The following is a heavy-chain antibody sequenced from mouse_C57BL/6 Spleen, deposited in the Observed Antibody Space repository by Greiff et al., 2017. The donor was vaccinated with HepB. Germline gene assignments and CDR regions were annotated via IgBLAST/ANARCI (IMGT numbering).Heavy chain of an antibody. CDR3: TTNEGTGSYWYFDV. CDR2: IDPENGDT. J-gene: IGHJ1*03. Sequence: EVQLQQSGAELVRPGASVKLSCTASGFNIKDDYMHWVKQRPEQGLEWIGWIDPENGDTEYASKFQGKATITADTSSNTAYLQLSSLTSEDTAVYYCTTNEGTGSYWYFDVWGTGTTVTVSS. D-gene: IGHD4-1*01. CDR1: GFNIKDDY. V-gene: IGHV14-4*01.